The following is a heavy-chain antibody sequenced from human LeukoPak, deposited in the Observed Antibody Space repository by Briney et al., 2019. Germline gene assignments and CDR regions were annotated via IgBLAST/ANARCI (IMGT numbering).Heavy chain of an antibody. J-gene: IGHJ4*02. CDR2: ISYDGSNK. Sequence: PGGSLRLSCAASGFTFSSYAMHWVRQAPGKGLEWVAVISYDGSNKYYADSVKGRFTISRDSSKNTLYLQMNSLRADDTAVYYCAKGREVYGGSYPPFASWGQGILVTVSS. CDR3: AKGREVYGGSYPPFAS. D-gene: IGHD3-16*01. CDR1: GFTFSSYA. V-gene: IGHV3-30-3*01.